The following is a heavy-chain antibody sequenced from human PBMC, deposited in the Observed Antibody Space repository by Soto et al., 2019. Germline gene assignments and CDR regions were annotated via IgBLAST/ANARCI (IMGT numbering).Heavy chain of an antibody. Sequence: PSQTLSLTCAISGDSVSSNSAAWNWIRQSPSRGLEWLGRTYYRSKWYNDYAVSVKSRITINPDTSKNQFSLQLNSVTPEDTAVYYCARACSSGGSCYRVAFDIWGQGTMVTVSS. D-gene: IGHD2-15*01. CDR3: ARACSSGGSCYRVAFDI. V-gene: IGHV6-1*01. J-gene: IGHJ3*02. CDR1: GDSVSSNSAA. CDR2: TYYRSKWYN.